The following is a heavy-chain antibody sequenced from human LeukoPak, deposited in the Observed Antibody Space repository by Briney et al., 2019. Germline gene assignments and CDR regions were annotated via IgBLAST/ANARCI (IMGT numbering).Heavy chain of an antibody. J-gene: IGHJ4*02. CDR2: IYHSGST. D-gene: IGHD6-13*01. CDR1: GYSISSGYY. V-gene: IGHV4-38-2*02. Sequence: KTSETLSLTCSVSGYSISSGYYWGWIRQPPGQGLEWIGSIYHSGSTYYNPSLKSRVTISLDTSKNQFSLKLSSVTAADTAVYYCAGNGYSSSWYRYWGQGTLVTVSS. CDR3: AGNGYSSSWYRY.